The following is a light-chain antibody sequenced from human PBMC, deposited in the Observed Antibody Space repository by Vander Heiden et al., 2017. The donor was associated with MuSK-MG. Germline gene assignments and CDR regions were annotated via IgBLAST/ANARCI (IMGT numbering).Light chain of an antibody. CDR3: CSEAGSHTVL. CDR2: EAS. V-gene: IGLV2-23*01. J-gene: IGLJ2*01. CDR1: SSDVGSYNH. Sequence: QSALTQPASVSGSPGQSNTISCIGTSSDVGSYNHFSWYQQPPVKAPNLILDEASKRPLGVSNRFSRSKSGNTASLTISGLQAEDDADYFCCSEAGSHTVLFGGGTKVTVL.